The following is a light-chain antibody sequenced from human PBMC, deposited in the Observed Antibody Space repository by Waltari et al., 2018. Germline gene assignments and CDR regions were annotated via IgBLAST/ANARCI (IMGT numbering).Light chain of an antibody. Sequence: EIVLTQSPGTLSLSPGDRATLSCRASESVSSNFLAWYQQKPGQAPRLLIYGASSRATGIPDKFSGSGSGTDLTLTINRLEPEDFAVYYCQQYGRSPLTFGGGTKVEIK. CDR1: ESVSSNF. V-gene: IGKV3-20*01. CDR3: QQYGRSPLT. J-gene: IGKJ4*01. CDR2: GAS.